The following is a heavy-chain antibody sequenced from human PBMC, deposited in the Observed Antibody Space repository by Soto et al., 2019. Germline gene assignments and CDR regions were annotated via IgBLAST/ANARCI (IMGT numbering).Heavy chain of an antibody. CDR2: IKSKTDGGTT. CDR1: GFTFTNAW. J-gene: IGHJ5*02. Sequence: PGGSLRLSCAASGFTFTNAWMNWVRQAPGKGLEWVGRIKSKTDGGTTDYAAPVKGRFTISRNDSKNTLYLQIISLTTEDTAVYYCTTDFGWLSNGWFDPWGQGT. D-gene: IGHD3-3*01. CDR3: TTDFGWLSNGWFDP. V-gene: IGHV3-15*07.